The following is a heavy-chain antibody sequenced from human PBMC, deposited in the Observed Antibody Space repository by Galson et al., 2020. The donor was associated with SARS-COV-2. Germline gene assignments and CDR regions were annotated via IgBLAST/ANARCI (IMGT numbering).Heavy chain of an antibody. Sequence: LSLTCAASGFTFSSYAMHWVRQAPGKGLEWVAVISYDGSNKYYADSVKGRFTISRDNSKNTLYLQMNSLRAEDTAVYYCATPRGDYYGSWSYDYWGQGTLVTVSS. CDR3: ATPRGDYYGSWSYDY. V-gene: IGHV3-30*04. CDR1: GFTFSSYA. J-gene: IGHJ4*02. D-gene: IGHD3-10*01. CDR2: ISYDGSNK.